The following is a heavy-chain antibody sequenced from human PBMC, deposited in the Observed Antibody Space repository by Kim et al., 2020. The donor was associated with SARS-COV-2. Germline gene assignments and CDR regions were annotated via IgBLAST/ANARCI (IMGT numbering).Heavy chain of an antibody. V-gene: IGHV4-59*01. J-gene: IGHJ4*02. Sequence: NPSLKSRVTISVESSKNQFSLKLTSVTAADTAVYYCAKDYFDSTGLTHIDYWGQGTLVTVSS. D-gene: IGHD3-9*01. CDR3: AKDYFDSTGLTHIDY.